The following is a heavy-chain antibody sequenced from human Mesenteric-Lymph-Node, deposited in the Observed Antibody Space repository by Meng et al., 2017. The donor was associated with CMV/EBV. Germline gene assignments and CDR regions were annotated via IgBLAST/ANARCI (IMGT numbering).Heavy chain of an antibody. CDR1: GYSITSGYY. Sequence: SETLSLTCTVSGYSITSGYYWSWIRQPPGKGLEWIGYIYYTGSTNYNPSFKGRVTISVDTSKNQFSLRLNYVTAADTSVYYCARMVTVGRFDPWGQGTLVTVSS. D-gene: IGHD2-21*02. CDR3: ARMVTVGRFDP. CDR2: IYYTGST. V-gene: IGHV4-38-2*02. J-gene: IGHJ5*02.